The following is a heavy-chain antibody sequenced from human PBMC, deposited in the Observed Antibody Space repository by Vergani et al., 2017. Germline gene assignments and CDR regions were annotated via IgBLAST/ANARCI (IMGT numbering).Heavy chain of an antibody. Sequence: QVQLQESGPGLVKPSETLSLTCTVSGGSISSYYWSWIRQPPGTGLEWIGYIYYSGSTNYNPSLKSRVTISVDTSKNQFSLKLSSVTAADTAVYYCARGILTGYLPLYFDYWGQGTLVTVSS. CDR2: IYYSGST. CDR1: GGSISSYY. V-gene: IGHV4-59*01. D-gene: IGHD3-9*01. CDR3: ARGILTGYLPLYFDY. J-gene: IGHJ4*02.